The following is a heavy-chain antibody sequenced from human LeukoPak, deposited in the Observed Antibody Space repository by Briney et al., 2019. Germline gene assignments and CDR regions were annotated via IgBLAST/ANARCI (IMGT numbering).Heavy chain of an antibody. V-gene: IGHV4-30-4*01. D-gene: IGHD2-15*01. CDR2: IYYSGSP. CDR1: GGSISSGDYY. CDR3: ARVLVDCSGGSCYYFDY. Sequence: SETLSLTCTVSGGSISSGDYYWSWIRQPPGKGLEWIGYIYYSGSPYSNPSLKSRLTISVDTSKDQFSLKLSSVTAADTAVYYCARVLVDCSGGSCYYFDYWGQGTLVTVSS. J-gene: IGHJ4*02.